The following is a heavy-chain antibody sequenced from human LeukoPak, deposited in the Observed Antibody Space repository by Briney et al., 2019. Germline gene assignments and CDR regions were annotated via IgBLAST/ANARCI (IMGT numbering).Heavy chain of an antibody. V-gene: IGHV3-23*01. D-gene: IGHD2-15*01. CDR3: AKGAMVVVVAPTEFDH. CDR1: GFTFSSYA. J-gene: IGHJ4*02. CDR2: ISGSGGST. Sequence: GGSLRLSCAASGFTFSSYAMSWVRQAPGKGLEWVSAISGSGGSTYYADSVKGRFTISRDNSKNILYLQVNSLRAEDTAVYYCAKGAMVVVVAPTEFDHWGQGALVTVSS.